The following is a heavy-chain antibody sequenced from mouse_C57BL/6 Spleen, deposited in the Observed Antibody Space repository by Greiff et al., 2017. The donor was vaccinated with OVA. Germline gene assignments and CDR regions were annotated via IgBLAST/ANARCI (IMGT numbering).Heavy chain of an antibody. V-gene: IGHV1-50*01. D-gene: IGHD1-1*01. CDR3: ARSDYGSSYGYFDY. Sequence: QVQLQPPWAELVKPGASVKLSCKASGYTFTSYWMQWVKQRPGQGLEWIGEIDPSDSYTNYNQKFKGKATLTVDTSSSTAYMQLSSLTSEDSAVYYCARSDYGSSYGYFDYWGQGTTLTVSS. J-gene: IGHJ2*01. CDR2: IDPSDSYT. CDR1: GYTFTSYW.